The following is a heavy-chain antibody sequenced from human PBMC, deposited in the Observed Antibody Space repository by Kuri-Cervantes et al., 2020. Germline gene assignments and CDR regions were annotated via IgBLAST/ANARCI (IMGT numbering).Heavy chain of an antibody. J-gene: IGHJ4*02. CDR3: AREWITFYYDSSGYQGFDS. CDR1: GDSISTYF. V-gene: IGHV4-59*12. CDR2: IYYSGST. D-gene: IGHD3-22*01. Sequence: SETLSLTCTVSGDSISTYFWSWIRQPPGEGLEWIGYIYYSGSTNYNPSLKSRVSISVDKSKNQFSLKLTSVTAADTAVYYCAREWITFYYDSSGYQGFDSWGQGTLVTVSS.